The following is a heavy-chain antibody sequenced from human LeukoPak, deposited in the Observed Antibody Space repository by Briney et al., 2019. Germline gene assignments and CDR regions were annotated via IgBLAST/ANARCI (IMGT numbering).Heavy chain of an antibody. D-gene: IGHD2-2*01. Sequence: GASVKVSCKASGYTFTKYGITWVRQAPGQGLKWMGWISTYNGNTNYAQKLQGRVTMTTDTSTSTAYMELRSLISDDAAVYYCASLYCSSTSCPLLAYWGQGTLVTVSS. CDR1: GYTFTKYG. J-gene: IGHJ4*02. CDR2: ISTYNGNT. V-gene: IGHV1-18*01. CDR3: ASLYCSSTSCPLLAY.